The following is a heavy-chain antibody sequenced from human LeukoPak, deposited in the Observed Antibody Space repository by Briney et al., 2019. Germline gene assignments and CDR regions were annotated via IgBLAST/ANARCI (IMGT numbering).Heavy chain of an antibody. J-gene: IGHJ3*02. V-gene: IGHV3-21*01. Sequence: GGSLRLSCAASGFTFSSYNINWVRQAPGKGLEWVASISSSSSHMNYADALKGRFTISRDNAQNSLSLQMTSLRAEDTAVYYCARDKSVWGSYSTAFDIWGQGTMVTVSS. D-gene: IGHD3-16*01. CDR3: ARDKSVWGSYSTAFDI. CDR1: GFTFSSYN. CDR2: ISSSSSHM.